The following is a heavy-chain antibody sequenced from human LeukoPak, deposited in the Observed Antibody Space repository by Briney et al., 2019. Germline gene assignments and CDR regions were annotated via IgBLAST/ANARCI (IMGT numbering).Heavy chain of an antibody. CDR3: ARDTITMVRGAAGGFDP. J-gene: IGHJ5*02. CDR2: IYYSGST. D-gene: IGHD3-10*01. V-gene: IGHV4-31*03. CDR1: GGSISSGGYY. Sequence: SETLSLTCTVSGGSISSGGYYWSWIRQHPGKGLEWIGYIYYSGSTYYNPSLKSRVTISVDTSKNQFSLKLSSVTAADTAVYYCARDTITMVRGAAGGFDPWGQGTLVTVSS.